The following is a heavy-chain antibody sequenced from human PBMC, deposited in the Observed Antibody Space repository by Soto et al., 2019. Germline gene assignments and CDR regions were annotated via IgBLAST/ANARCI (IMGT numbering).Heavy chain of an antibody. J-gene: IGHJ6*02. CDR1: GDSVSSNSAA. Sequence: PSQTLSLTCAISGDSVSSNSAAWNWIRQSPSRGFEWLGRTYYRSKWYNDYAVSVKSRITINPDTSKNQFSLQLNSVTPEDTAIYYCARTRVFDSYKYYGMVVWDQATTVTVSS. CDR2: TYYRSKWYN. V-gene: IGHV6-1*01. CDR3: ARTRVFDSYKYYGMVV. D-gene: IGHD2-21*01.